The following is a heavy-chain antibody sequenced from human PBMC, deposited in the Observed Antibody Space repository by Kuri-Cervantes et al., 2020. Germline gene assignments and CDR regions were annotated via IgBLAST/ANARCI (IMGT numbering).Heavy chain of an antibody. CDR1: GFTFSSYA. Sequence: GGSLRLSCAASGFTFSSYAMSWVRQAPGKGLEWVSAISGSGGSTYYADSVKGRFTISRDNSKNTLYLQMNSLRAEDTAVYYCARDATAEQGTNDYGDYGNFDYWGQGTLVTVSS. D-gene: IGHD4-17*01. CDR2: ISGSGGST. J-gene: IGHJ4*02. V-gene: IGHV3-23*01. CDR3: ARDATAEQGTNDYGDYGNFDY.